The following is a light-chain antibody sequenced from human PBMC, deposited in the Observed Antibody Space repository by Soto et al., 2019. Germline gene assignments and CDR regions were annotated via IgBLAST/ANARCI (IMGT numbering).Light chain of an antibody. J-gene: IGKJ4*01. V-gene: IGKV3-20*01. CDR3: QQYGSSPA. CDR2: DAS. CDR1: QSVSSGY. Sequence: EIVLTQSPGTLSLSPGERATLSCRASQSVSSGYLAWYQHKPGQAPRLLIYDASSRATGIPDRFSGSGSRIDFSLTISRLVPEDFAVYYCQQYGSSPAFGGGAKVEIK.